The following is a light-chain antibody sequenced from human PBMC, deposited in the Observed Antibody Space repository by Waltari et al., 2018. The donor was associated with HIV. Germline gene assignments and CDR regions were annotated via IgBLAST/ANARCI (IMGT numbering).Light chain of an antibody. CDR2: RND. J-gene: IGLJ3*02. CDR3: AVWDDKLGAWL. V-gene: IGLV1-47*01. CDR1: LSNIGSNY. Sequence: QSVLSQPPSAPGTPGQRVTISCSGGLSNIGSNYVYWYQQFSGMAPKLVIFRNDQRTPEVHDRFTGSKSVTSASLIITGLQTEDESDYYCAVWDDKLGAWLFGGGTRVTV.